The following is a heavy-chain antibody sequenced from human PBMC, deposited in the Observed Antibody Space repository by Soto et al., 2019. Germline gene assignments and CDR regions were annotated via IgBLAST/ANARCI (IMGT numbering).Heavy chain of an antibody. CDR1: GGSISAYY. V-gene: IGHV4-59*01. Sequence: TLSLTCIVSGGSISAYYWNWVRQPPGKGLEWIGNIYYTGSTNYNPSLKSRVTISVDTSKNQFSLKLSSVTAADTAVYYCARPSVAGTWGPFDYWGQGTLVTVSS. D-gene: IGHD6-19*01. J-gene: IGHJ4*02. CDR2: IYYTGST. CDR3: ARPSVAGTWGPFDY.